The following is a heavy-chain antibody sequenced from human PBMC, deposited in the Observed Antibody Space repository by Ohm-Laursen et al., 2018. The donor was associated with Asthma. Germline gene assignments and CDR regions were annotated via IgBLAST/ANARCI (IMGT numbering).Heavy chain of an antibody. CDR1: GFTFSSYG. D-gene: IGHD4-17*01. J-gene: IGHJ6*02. V-gene: IGHV3-33*08. CDR2: IWYAGNNI. Sequence: SLRLSCTATGFTFSSYGMHWVRQAPGKGLEWVAVIWYAGNNIFYEDSVEGRFTISRDNSKNTLYLQMNSLRAEDTAVYYCARGFLVGATVTTYGMDVWGQGTTVTVSS. CDR3: ARGFLVGATVTTYGMDV.